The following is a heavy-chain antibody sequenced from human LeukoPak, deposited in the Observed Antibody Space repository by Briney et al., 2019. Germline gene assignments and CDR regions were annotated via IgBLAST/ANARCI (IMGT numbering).Heavy chain of an antibody. D-gene: IGHD7-27*01. J-gene: IGHJ4*02. CDR2: IRFDGSYS. Sequence: PERALRLSCAATGFTFDSFGMHCLRPAPGKSLQRVSIIRFDGSYSYYGDSMKGRITISRDNSRNTLFLPLNSLIIDDMAGYYCAKDWGERSTDYCGQGTLIIVSS. CDR3: AKDWGERSTDY. V-gene: IGHV3-30*02. CDR1: GFTFDSFG.